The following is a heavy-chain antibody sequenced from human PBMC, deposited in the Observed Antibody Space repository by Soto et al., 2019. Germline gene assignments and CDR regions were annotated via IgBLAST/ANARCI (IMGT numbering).Heavy chain of an antibody. CDR3: ARHLTYCSAGSCYSDFPYYGMDV. CDR1: GGSISSSSYY. Sequence: QLQLQESGPGLVKPSETLSLTCTVSGGSISSSSYYWGWIRQPPGKGLEWIGSIFYSGSTYYNPCLKSRVTMSVDTSKNQFSLKLSSVTAADTAVYYCARHLTYCSAGSCYSDFPYYGMDVWGQGTTVTVSS. V-gene: IGHV4-39*01. CDR2: IFYSGST. D-gene: IGHD2-15*01. J-gene: IGHJ6*02.